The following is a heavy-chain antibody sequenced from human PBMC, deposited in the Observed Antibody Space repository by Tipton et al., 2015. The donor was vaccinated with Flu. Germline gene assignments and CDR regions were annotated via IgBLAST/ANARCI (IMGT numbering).Heavy chain of an antibody. CDR2: IYYSGST. J-gene: IGHJ6*02. V-gene: IGHV4-59*01. CDR1: GGPISSYY. Sequence: TLSPTCTVFGGPISSYYWSWIRQPPGKGLEWIGYIYYSGSTNYNPSLKSRVTISVDTPKNQFSLKLSSVTAADRAVYYCARDLVHYGMDVWGQGTTGTVSS. CDR3: ARDLVHYGMDV.